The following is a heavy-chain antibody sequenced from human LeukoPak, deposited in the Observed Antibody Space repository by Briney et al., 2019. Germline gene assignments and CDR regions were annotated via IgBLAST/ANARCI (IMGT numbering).Heavy chain of an antibody. J-gene: IGHJ4*02. V-gene: IGHV4-4*07. CDR2: IYTSGST. CDR1: GGSISSYY. CDR3: ARSWSSWYYYFDY. D-gene: IGHD6-13*01. Sequence: SGTLSLTCTVSGGSISSYYWGWIRQPAGKGLEWIGRIYTSGSTNYNPSLKSRVTISVDTSKNQFSLKLSSVTAADTAVYYCARSWSSWYYYFDYWGQGTLVTVSS.